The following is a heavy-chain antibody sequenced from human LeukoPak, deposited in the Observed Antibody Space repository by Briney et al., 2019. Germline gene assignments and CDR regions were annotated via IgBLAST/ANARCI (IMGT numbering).Heavy chain of an antibody. CDR1: GGSISSGDYY. V-gene: IGHV4-30-4*08. CDR2: IYYSGST. Sequence: KASETLSLTCTVSGGSISSGDYYWSWIRQPPGKGLEWIGYIYYSGSTYYNPSLKSRVTISVDTSKNQFSLKLSSVTAADTAVYYCARDNFILGYCSGGSCYSGRAFDNWGQGTMVTVSS. CDR3: ARDNFILGYCSGGSCYSGRAFDN. D-gene: IGHD2-15*01. J-gene: IGHJ3*02.